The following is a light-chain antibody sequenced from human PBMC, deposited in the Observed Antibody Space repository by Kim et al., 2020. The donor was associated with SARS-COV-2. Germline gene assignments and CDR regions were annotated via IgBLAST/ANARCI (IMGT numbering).Light chain of an antibody. CDR2: ATS. J-gene: IGLJ2*01. Sequence: PGYTATLTCASSTVAVTSGHYPYWFQQKPGQAPMTLIYATSNKHSWTPARFSGSLLGGKAALTLSGAQPEDEAEYFCLFSFGGARAFGGGTQLTVL. CDR3: LFSFGGARA. CDR1: TVAVTSGHY. V-gene: IGLV7-46*01.